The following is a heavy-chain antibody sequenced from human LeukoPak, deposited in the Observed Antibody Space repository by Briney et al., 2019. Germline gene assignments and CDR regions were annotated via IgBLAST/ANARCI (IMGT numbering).Heavy chain of an antibody. V-gene: IGHV5-51*01. CDR3: ARLSFHYYGSGSYFDY. D-gene: IGHD3-10*01. CDR2: IYPGDSDT. J-gene: IGHJ4*02. Sequence: GESLKISCKGSGYSFTSYWIGWVRQMPGKGLEWMGIIYPGDSDTRYSPSFQGQVTISADKSISTAYPQWSSLKASDTAMYYCARLSFHYYGSGSYFDYWGQGTLVTVSS. CDR1: GYSFTSYW.